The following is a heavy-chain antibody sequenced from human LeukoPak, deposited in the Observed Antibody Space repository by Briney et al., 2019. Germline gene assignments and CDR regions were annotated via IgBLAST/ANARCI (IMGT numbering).Heavy chain of an antibody. J-gene: IGHJ5*02. V-gene: IGHV1-18*01. D-gene: IGHD6-13*01. Sequence: ASVKVSWKASGYTFTSYGISWVRQARGQGLEWMGWISAYDGNTNYARKLQGRVTMTTETSTSTAYMELRSLRSDDTAVYYCAREYRSSWYEENWFDPWGQGTLVTVSS. CDR2: ISAYDGNT. CDR1: GYTFTSYG. CDR3: AREYRSSWYEENWFDP.